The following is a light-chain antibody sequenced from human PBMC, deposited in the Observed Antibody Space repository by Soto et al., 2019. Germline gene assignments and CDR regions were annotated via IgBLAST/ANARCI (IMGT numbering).Light chain of an antibody. J-gene: IGLJ2*01. Sequence: QPVLTQSPSASASLGASVKLTCTLSSGHSSYAIAWHQQQPEKGPRYLMKLNSDGSHSKGDGIPDRFSGSSSGAERYLIISSLQFEDEADYYCQTWGTGPYVVFGGGTQLTVL. CDR3: QTWGTGPYVV. CDR1: SGHSSYA. CDR2: LNSDGSH. V-gene: IGLV4-69*01.